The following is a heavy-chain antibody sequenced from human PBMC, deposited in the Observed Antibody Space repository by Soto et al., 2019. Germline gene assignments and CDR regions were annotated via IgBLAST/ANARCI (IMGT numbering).Heavy chain of an antibody. CDR2: ISYDGNNK. D-gene: IGHD3-22*01. CDR3: ARGGSITMIVVVTSGGMDV. J-gene: IGHJ6*02. V-gene: IGHV3-30-3*01. CDR1: GFTFSSYA. Sequence: QVQLVESGGGVVQPGRSLRLSCAASGFTFSSYAMHWVRQAPGKGLEWVAVISYDGNNKYYADSVKGRFTISRDNSKNTLYLQMNSLGAEDTAVYYCARGGSITMIVVVTSGGMDVWGQGTTVTVSS.